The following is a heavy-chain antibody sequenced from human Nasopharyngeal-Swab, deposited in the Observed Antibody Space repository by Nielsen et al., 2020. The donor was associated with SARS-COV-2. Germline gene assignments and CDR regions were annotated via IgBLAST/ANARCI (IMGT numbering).Heavy chain of an antibody. V-gene: IGHV3-23*01. CDR1: GFTFSSYA. Sequence: GESLKISCAASGFTFSSYAMSWVRQAPGKGLEWVSAISASGGSTYSADSVKGRFTISRNNSKNTLYLQMNSLRAEDTAVYYCANLGAWGQGTLVTVSS. CDR3: ANLGA. CDR2: ISASGGST. J-gene: IGHJ5*02.